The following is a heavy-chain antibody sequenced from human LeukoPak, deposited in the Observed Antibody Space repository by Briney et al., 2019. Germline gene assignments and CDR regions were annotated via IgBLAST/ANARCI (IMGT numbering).Heavy chain of an antibody. CDR3: ARRGTGHGMDV. CDR2: INNDGSSA. Sequence: GGSLRLSCAASGFTFNNYWIHWVRQVPGKGLVWVSRINNDGSSASYVDSMKGRFTISRDNAKNTLFLQMNSLRAEDTAVYYCARRGTGHGMDVWGQGTTVIVSS. D-gene: IGHD1-1*01. J-gene: IGHJ6*02. CDR1: GFTFNNYW. V-gene: IGHV3-74*01.